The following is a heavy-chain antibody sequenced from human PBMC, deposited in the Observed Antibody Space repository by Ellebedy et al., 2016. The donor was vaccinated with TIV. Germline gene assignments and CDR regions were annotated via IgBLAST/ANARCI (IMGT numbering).Heavy chain of an antibody. V-gene: IGHV3-21*01. CDR3: ARGRSGSHAFDI. CDR2: IGRSSTYI. CDR1: GFTFSSYS. D-gene: IGHD3-3*01. J-gene: IGHJ3*02. Sequence: GGSLRLSCAASGFTFSSYSMNWVRQAPGKGLEWVSSIGRSSTYIYYADSVKGRFTISRDNAKRSLYLQMKSLRAEDTAVYYCARGRSGSHAFDIWGQGTMVTVSS.